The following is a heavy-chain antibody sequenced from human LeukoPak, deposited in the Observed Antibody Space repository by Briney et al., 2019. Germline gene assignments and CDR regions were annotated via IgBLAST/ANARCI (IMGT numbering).Heavy chain of an antibody. Sequence: PGGSLRLSCAPSGFSFDDYGMSWVRHAPGKGLEWVSAINWNGASTVYADSVKGRFTISRDNAKNSLYLQMNSLRGKDTAVYYCAKGGIGENGLDYWGQGALVTVSS. CDR2: INWNGAST. V-gene: IGHV3-20*04. J-gene: IGHJ4*02. D-gene: IGHD6-13*01. CDR3: AKGGIGENGLDY. CDR1: GFSFDDYG.